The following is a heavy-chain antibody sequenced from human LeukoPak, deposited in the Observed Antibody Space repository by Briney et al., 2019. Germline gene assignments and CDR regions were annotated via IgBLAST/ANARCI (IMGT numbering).Heavy chain of an antibody. CDR1: GFTFSSYA. V-gene: IGHV3-23*01. Sequence: GGSLRLSCAASGFTFSSYAMSWVRQAPGKGLEWVSAISGSGGSTYYADAVKGRFTISRDNSKNTLHLQMNSLRAEDAAVYYCVREDTPATANYWGQGTLVTISS. D-gene: IGHD2-21*02. CDR2: ISGSGGST. CDR3: VREDTPATANY. J-gene: IGHJ4*02.